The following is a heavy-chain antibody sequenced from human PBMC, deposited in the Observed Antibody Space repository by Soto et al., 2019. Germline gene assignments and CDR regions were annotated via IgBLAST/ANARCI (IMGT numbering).Heavy chain of an antibody. V-gene: IGHV3-23*01. CDR3: VKSSRTLGDS. J-gene: IGHJ1*01. CDR1: GLTFSSVA. D-gene: IGHD6-13*01. Sequence: EVQRLESGGGLVQPGGSLRLSCAASGLTFSSVAMSWVRQAPGKGLEWVSAIDTSGGGTYYADSVKGRFTISRDNYKNTLYLQMNSLRAEDTAVYYAVKSSRTLGDSWGQGTLVTVSS. CDR2: IDTSGGGT.